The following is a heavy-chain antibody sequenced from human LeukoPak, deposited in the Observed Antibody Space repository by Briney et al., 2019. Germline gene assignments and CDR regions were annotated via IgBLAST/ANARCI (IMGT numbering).Heavy chain of an antibody. J-gene: IGHJ4*02. V-gene: IGHV3-74*01. CDR2: ISTDGSST. CDR1: GFTFRSYW. Sequence: GESLRLSCAASGFTFRSYWMHWVRQAPGKGLVWVSRISTDGSSTEYADFVEGRFTISRDNAKNTLYLQMNSLRAEDTAAYYCVRGNFNGGIDHWGRGTLVTVSP. CDR3: VRGNFNGGIDH.